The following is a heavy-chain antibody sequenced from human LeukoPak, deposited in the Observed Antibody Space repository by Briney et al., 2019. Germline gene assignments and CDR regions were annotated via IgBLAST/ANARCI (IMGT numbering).Heavy chain of an antibody. CDR3: ARGPKYISATGPYYFDY. Sequence: GGSLRLSCAASGFSFDDYDMAWLRQAPGKGLEWVSDIDWKGRPTSYADSVKGRFTISRDNAQKSLYLQMDSLRAEDTAVYYCARGPKYISATGPYYFDYWGQGTPVTVSS. D-gene: IGHD6-13*01. CDR1: GFSFDDYD. J-gene: IGHJ4*02. CDR2: IDWKGRPT. V-gene: IGHV3-20*04.